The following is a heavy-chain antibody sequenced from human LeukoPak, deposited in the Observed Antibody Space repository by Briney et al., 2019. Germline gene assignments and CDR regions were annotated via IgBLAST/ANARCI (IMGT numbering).Heavy chain of an antibody. D-gene: IGHD3-9*01. J-gene: IGHJ4*02. CDR2: ISGSGGST. CDR1: GFTFSSYG. Sequence: GGSLRLSCAASGFTFSSYGMSWVRQAPGKGLEWVSAISGSGGSTYYADSVKGRFTISRDNSKNTLYLQMNSLRAEDTAVYYCAKGYDILTGLLFDYWGQGTLVTVSS. CDR3: AKGYDILTGLLFDY. V-gene: IGHV3-23*01.